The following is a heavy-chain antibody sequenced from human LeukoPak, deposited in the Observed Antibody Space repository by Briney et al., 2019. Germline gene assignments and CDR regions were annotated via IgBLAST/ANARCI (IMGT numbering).Heavy chain of an antibody. V-gene: IGHV1-2*06. D-gene: IGHD2-2*01. CDR1: GYTFTGYY. CDR3: ARDSSNWSSFGS. CDR2: INPNSGVT. J-gene: IGHJ4*02. Sequence: ALVKVSCKASGYTFTGYYMHWVRQAPGQGLEWMGRINPNSGVTNYAQKFQGRVLMTRDTSISTAYMQLSSLKTDDTAVYYCARDSSNWSSFGSWGQGTLVIISS.